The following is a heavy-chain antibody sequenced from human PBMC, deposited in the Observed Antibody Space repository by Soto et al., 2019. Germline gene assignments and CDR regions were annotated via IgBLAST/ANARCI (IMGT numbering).Heavy chain of an antibody. CDR3: ARGGAAARYMDV. J-gene: IGHJ6*03. D-gene: IGHD6-13*01. CDR1: GFTFSSYD. V-gene: IGHV3-13*01. Sequence: EVQLVESWGGLVQPGGSLRLSCAASGFTFSSYDMHWVRQATGKGLEWVSAIGTAGDTYYPGSVKGRFTISRENAKNSLYLQMNSLRAGDTAVYYCARGGAAARYMDVWGKGTTVTVSS. CDR2: IGTAGDT.